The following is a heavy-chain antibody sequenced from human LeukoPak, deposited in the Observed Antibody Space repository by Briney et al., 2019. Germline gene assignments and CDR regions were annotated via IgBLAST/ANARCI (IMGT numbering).Heavy chain of an antibody. Sequence: GGTLRLSCEASGFTFNTYSMNWARQAPGKGLEWVSSIDSSGGYMFYADSVKGRFIISRDNAKDSLYPQMNSLRVEDTAVYYCLRGDRRDYWGQGTLVTVSS. V-gene: IGHV3-21*06. CDR3: LRGDRRDY. CDR1: GFTFNTYS. J-gene: IGHJ4*02. CDR2: IDSSGGYM.